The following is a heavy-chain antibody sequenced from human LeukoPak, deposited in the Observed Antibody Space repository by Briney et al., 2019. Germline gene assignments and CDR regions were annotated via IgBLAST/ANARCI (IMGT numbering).Heavy chain of an antibody. D-gene: IGHD3-3*01. V-gene: IGHV3-30*04. Sequence: PGRSLRLSCAASGFTFRNFAMHWVRQAPGKGLEWVAVISYDGSNKYYADSVKGRFTISRDHSKNTLYLQVNSLRAEDTAMYYCARALGDFWSGYIVNWGQGTLVTVSS. J-gene: IGHJ4*02. CDR2: ISYDGSNK. CDR3: ARALGDFWSGYIVN. CDR1: GFTFRNFA.